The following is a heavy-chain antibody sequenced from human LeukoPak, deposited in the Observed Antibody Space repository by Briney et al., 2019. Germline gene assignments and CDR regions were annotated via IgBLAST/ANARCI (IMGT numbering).Heavy chain of an antibody. CDR2: ISSSSSYI. CDR1: GFTFSSYS. D-gene: IGHD6-19*01. Sequence: GGSLRLSCAASGFTFSSYSMNWVHQAPGKGLEWVSSISSSSSYIYYADSVKGRFTISRDNAKNSLYLQMNSLRAEDTAVYYCAGGGYSSGWYDYYGMDVWGQGTTVTVSS. J-gene: IGHJ6*02. CDR3: AGGGYSSGWYDYYGMDV. V-gene: IGHV3-21*01.